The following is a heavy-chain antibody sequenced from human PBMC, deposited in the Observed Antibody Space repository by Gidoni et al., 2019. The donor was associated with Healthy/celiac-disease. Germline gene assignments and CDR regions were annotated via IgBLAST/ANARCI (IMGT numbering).Heavy chain of an antibody. CDR3: TRLDDYGDYPGY. J-gene: IGHJ4*02. CDR1: VFTFSGSA. V-gene: IGHV3-73*02. D-gene: IGHD4-17*01. Sequence: EVQLVESGGGLVQPGGSLKLSCAASVFTFSGSAMHWVRPASGKGLEWVGRIRSKANSYATAYAASVKGRFTISRDDSKNTAYLQMNSLKTEDTAVYYCTRLDDYGDYPGYWGQGTLVTVSS. CDR2: IRSKANSYAT.